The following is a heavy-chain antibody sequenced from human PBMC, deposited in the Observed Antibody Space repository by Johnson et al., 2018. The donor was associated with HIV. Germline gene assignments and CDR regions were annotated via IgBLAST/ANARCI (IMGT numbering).Heavy chain of an antibody. CDR1: EFTVSANY. CDR2: TYSGGTT. CDR3: ASVRRGAFDM. Sequence: VQLVESGGGLVQPGGSLRLSCAASEFTVSANYMSWVRQAPGKGLEWVSVTYSGGTTFYADSVKGRFTISRDNSRNTLYLQMSSLRVEDTAVYYCASVRRGAFDMWGQGTMVTVSS. D-gene: IGHD2-8*01. J-gene: IGHJ3*02. V-gene: IGHV3-66*01.